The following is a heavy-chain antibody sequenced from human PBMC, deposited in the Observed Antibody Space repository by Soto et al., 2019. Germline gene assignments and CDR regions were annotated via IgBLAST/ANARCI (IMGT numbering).Heavy chain of an antibody. CDR3: ASRGAGLYGDYDASYYYYGMDV. J-gene: IGHJ6*02. CDR1: GGTFSSYA. Sequence: QVQLVQSGAEVKKPGSSVKVSCKASGGTFSSYAISWVRQAPGQGLEWMGGIIPIFGTANYAQKFQGRVTLTADESTSTAYMELSSLRSEDTAVYYCASRGAGLYGDYDASYYYYGMDVWGQGTTVTVSS. CDR2: IIPIFGTA. V-gene: IGHV1-69*01. D-gene: IGHD4-17*01.